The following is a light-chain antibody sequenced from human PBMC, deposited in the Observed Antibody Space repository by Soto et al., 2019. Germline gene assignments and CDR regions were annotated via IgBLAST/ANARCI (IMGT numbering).Light chain of an antibody. CDR2: DAS. V-gene: IGKV1-5*01. Sequence: DLQMTQSPSTLSASVGDRVTITCRTSQRINEWLARYQKKPGEAPKLLIYDASNLQSGVPSRFSGSGSGTEFTLTISGLQPDDLATYYCQETNYHTFGQGTKLEVK. J-gene: IGKJ2*01. CDR3: QETNYHT. CDR1: QRINEW.